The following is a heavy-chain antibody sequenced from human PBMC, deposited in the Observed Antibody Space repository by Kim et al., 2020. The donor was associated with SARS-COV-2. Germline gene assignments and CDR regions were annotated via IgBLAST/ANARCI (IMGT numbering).Heavy chain of an antibody. J-gene: IGHJ4*02. CDR2: IIPIFGTA. V-gene: IGHV1-69*13. Sequence: SVKVSCKASGGTFSSYAISWVRQAPGQGLEWMGGIIPIFGTANYAQKFQGRVTITADESTSTAYMELSSLRSEDTAVYYCALYSSSWYYFDYWGQGTLVTVSS. CDR3: ALYSSSWYYFDY. D-gene: IGHD6-13*01. CDR1: GGTFSSYA.